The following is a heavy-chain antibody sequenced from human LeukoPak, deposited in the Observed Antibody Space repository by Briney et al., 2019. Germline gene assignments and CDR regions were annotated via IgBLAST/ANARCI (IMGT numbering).Heavy chain of an antibody. D-gene: IGHD3-10*01. Sequence: GGSLRLSCEASEFTFSTYAMHWVRQAPGKGLEWVAVISFDGSDKYYADSVTGRFAISRDIPKNTLYLHMNSLKVEDTAVYFCARQGSSLYYIHIYLDVWGKGTTVTVSS. CDR2: ISFDGSDK. J-gene: IGHJ6*03. CDR1: EFTFSTYA. CDR3: ARQGSSLYYIHIYLDV. V-gene: IGHV3-30*01.